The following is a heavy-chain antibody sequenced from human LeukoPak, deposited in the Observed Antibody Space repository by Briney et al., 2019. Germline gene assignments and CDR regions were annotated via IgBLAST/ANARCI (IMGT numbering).Heavy chain of an antibody. Sequence: AASVKVSCKASGYTFTSYYMHWVRQAPGQGLEWMGIINPSGGSTSYAQKFQGRVTMTRDMSTSTVYMELSSLRSEDTAMYYCARGGYYDFWSGLFRRDYYYYMDVWGKGTTVTISS. CDR3: ARGGYYDFWSGLFRRDYYYYMDV. V-gene: IGHV1-46*01. CDR2: INPSGGST. J-gene: IGHJ6*03. CDR1: GYTFTSYY. D-gene: IGHD3-3*01.